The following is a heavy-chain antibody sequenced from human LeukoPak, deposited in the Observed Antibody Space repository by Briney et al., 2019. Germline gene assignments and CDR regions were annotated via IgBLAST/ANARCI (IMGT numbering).Heavy chain of an antibody. V-gene: IGHV1-18*01. CDR3: AREGYYYDSSGYYLGIFDY. D-gene: IGHD3-22*01. CDR2: ISAYNGNT. J-gene: IGHJ4*02. CDR1: GYTFTTYG. Sequence: ASVKVSCKASGYTFTTYGISWVRQAPGQGLEWMGWISAYNGNTNYAQKLQGRVTMTTDTSTSTAYMELRSLRSDDTAVYYCAREGYYYDSSGYYLGIFDYWGQGTLVTVSS.